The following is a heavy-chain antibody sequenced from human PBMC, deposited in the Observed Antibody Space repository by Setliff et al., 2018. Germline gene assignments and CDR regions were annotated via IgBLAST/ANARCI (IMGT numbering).Heavy chain of an antibody. CDR2: MSLDETNK. V-gene: IGHV3-30*03. Sequence: PGGSLRLSCAASGFTFSSYSMNWVRQAPGKGLEWVAVMSLDETNKYYADSVRGRFTISRDNAKNSLYLQMNSLRAEDTAVYCCARANYYDSKGIWWDYWGQGTLVTVSS. D-gene: IGHD3-22*01. CDR3: ARANYYDSKGIWWDY. CDR1: GFTFSSYS. J-gene: IGHJ4*02.